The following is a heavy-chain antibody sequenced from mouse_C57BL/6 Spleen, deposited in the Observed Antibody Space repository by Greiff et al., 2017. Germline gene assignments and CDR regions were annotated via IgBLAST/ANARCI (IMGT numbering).Heavy chain of an antibody. CDR2: IHPNSGST. J-gene: IGHJ4*01. D-gene: IGHD1-1*01. V-gene: IGHV1-64*01. CDR1: GYTFTSYW. CDR3: ARLGAVVARDAMDY. Sequence: QVQLQQPGAELVKPGASVKLSCKASGYTFTSYWMHWVKQRPGQGLEWIGMIHPNSGSTNYNEKFKSKATLTVDKSSSTAYMQLSSLTSEDSAVYYCARLGAVVARDAMDYWGQGTSVTVSS.